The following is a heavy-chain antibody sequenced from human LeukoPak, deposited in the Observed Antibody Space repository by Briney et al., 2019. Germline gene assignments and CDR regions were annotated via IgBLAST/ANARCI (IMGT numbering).Heavy chain of an antibody. CDR1: GGSISSGGYS. J-gene: IGHJ4*02. CDR2: IYYSGST. CDR3: ARADSSGYSVVVYFDY. V-gene: IGHV4-31*03. Sequence: SETLSLTCTVSGGSISSGGYSWSWIRQHPGKGLEWIGYIYYSGSTYYNPSLKSRVTISVDTSKNQFSLKLSSVTAADTAVYYCARADSSGYSVVVYFDYWGQGTLVTVSS. D-gene: IGHD3-22*01.